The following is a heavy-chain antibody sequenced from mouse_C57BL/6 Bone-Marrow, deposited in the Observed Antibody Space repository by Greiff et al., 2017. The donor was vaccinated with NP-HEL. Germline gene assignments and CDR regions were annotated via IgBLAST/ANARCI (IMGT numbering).Heavy chain of an antibody. CDR2: IYPRSGNT. V-gene: IGHV1-81*01. CDR1: GYTFTSYG. D-gene: IGHD1-1*01. CDR3: ARYCGSSYRFAY. Sequence: VQLQQSGAELARPGASVKLSCKASGYTFTSYGISWVKQRTGQGLEWIGEIYPRSGNTYYNEKFKGKATLTADKSSSTAYMELRSLTSEDSAVYFCARYCGSSYRFAYWGQGTLVTVSA. J-gene: IGHJ3*01.